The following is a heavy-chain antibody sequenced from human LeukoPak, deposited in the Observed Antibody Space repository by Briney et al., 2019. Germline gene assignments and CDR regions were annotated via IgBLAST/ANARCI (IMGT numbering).Heavy chain of an antibody. CDR3: AKGGGGYSGYEYLGLYFDY. J-gene: IGHJ4*02. CDR1: GFTFSSYA. D-gene: IGHD5-12*01. CDR2: ISYDGSNK. V-gene: IGHV3-30*04. Sequence: GGSLRLSCAASGFTFSSYAMHWVRQAPGKGLEWVAVISYDGSNKYYADSVKGRFTISRDNSKNTLYLQMNSLRAEDTAVYYCAKGGGGYSGYEYLGLYFDYWGQGTLVTVSS.